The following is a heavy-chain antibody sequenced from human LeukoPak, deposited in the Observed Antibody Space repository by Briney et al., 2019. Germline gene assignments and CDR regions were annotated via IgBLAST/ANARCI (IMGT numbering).Heavy chain of an antibody. CDR1: GGTFSSYT. CDR2: IIPILGIA. V-gene: IGHV1-69*02. CDR3: ARQDTAMAYYYGMDV. D-gene: IGHD5-18*01. Sequence: GASVKVSCKASGGTFSSYTISWVRRAPGQGLEWMGRIIPILGIANYAQKFQGRVTITADKSTSTAYMELSSLRSEDTAVYYCARQDTAMAYYYGMDVWGQGTTVTVSS. J-gene: IGHJ6*02.